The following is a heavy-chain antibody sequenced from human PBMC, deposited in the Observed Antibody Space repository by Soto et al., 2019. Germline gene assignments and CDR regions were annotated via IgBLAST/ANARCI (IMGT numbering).Heavy chain of an antibody. CDR3: ARCPLGTWTSDL. CDR2: IIPIFGTA. Sequence: QVQLVQSGAEVKKPGSSVKVSCKASGGTFSSYAISWVRQAPGQGLEWMGGIIPIFGTANYAQKFQGIVTITADKSTNTAYMELSSLRSEDTAVYYCARCPLGTWTSDLWGQGTRVTVSS. D-gene: IGHD1-1*01. V-gene: IGHV1-69*06. CDR1: GGTFSSYA. J-gene: IGHJ3*01.